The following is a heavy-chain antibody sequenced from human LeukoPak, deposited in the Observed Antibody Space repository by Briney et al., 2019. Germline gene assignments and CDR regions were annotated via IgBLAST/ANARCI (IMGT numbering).Heavy chain of an antibody. CDR3: ARSIAVAGIGIDY. J-gene: IGHJ4*02. CDR1: GYTFTSYY. D-gene: IGHD6-19*01. Sequence: ASVKVSCKASGYTFTSYYMHWVRQAPGQGLEWMGIINPSGGRTSYAQKCQGRVTMTRHTSTSTVYMELSSLRSEDTAVYYCARSIAVAGIGIDYWGQGTLVTVSS. V-gene: IGHV1-46*01. CDR2: INPSGGRT.